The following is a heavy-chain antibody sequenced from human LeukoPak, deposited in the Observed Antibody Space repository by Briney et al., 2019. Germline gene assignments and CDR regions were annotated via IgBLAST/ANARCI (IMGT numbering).Heavy chain of an antibody. J-gene: IGHJ4*02. CDR2: FNWNGGIT. CDR1: GFTFNNYA. Sequence: GGSLRLSCAASGFTFNNYALSWVRQAPGKGLEWVSGFNWNGGITGYADSVKGRFTISRDNAKNSLYLQMNSLRAADTAVYYCARDSSSTFDYWGQGTLVTVSS. V-gene: IGHV3-20*04. CDR3: ARDSSSTFDY. D-gene: IGHD6-6*01.